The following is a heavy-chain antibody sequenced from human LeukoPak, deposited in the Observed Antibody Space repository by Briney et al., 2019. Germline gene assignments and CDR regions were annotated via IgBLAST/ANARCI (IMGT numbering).Heavy chain of an antibody. Sequence: PSGTLSLTCGVSGGSITNTNYWTWVRPPPGKGLEWIGEVNLQGSTNYNPSLMGRVAISGDTSENHISLQLTSVTAADTAVYYCAREGGPYRPLDYSGHGTLVTVSS. J-gene: IGHJ4*01. CDR3: AREGGPYRPLDY. CDR2: VNLQGST. CDR1: GGSITNTNY. V-gene: IGHV4-4*02.